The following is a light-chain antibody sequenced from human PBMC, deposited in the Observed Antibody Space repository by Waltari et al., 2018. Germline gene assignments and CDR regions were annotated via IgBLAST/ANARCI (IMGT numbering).Light chain of an antibody. CDR3: QQYYSSPLT. CDR2: GAS. Sequence: DIVMIPPPDSLAASPREGGTTNCKPSQSVLYSSNNKNYLAWYQLKPGQPPNLLIYGASTRGSGVPDRFSGSGSGTDFTLTINSLQAEDVAVYYCQQYYSSPLTFGGGTKVEIK. J-gene: IGKJ4*01. CDR1: QSVLYSSNNKNY. V-gene: IGKV4-1*01.